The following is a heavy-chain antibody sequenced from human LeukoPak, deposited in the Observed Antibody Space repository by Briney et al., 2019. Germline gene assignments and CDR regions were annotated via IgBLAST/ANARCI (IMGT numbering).Heavy chain of an antibody. CDR2: ISSGGSSI. CDR1: GFTFSSYS. V-gene: IGHV3-48*01. CDR3: AREHYDILTGYYYYYYMDV. D-gene: IGHD3-9*01. J-gene: IGHJ6*03. Sequence: PGGSLRLSCAASGFTFSSYSMNWVRQAPGKGLEWVSYISSGGSSIYYADSVKGRFTISRDNAKNSLYLQMNSLRAEDTAVYYCAREHYDILTGYYYYYYMDVWGKGTTVTVSS.